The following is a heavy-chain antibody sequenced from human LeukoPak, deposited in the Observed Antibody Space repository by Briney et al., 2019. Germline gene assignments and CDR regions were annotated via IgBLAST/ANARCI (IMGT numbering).Heavy chain of an antibody. CDR2: VDPEDGET. CDR3: ATGGGGIAVAVYY. J-gene: IGHJ4*02. CDR1: GYTFTDYY. Sequence: GASVKVSCKASGYTFTDYYMHWVQQAPGKGLEWMGRVDPEDGETIYAEKFQGRVTITADTSTDTAYMELSSLRSEDTAVYYCATGGGGIAVAVYYWGQGTLVTVSS. D-gene: IGHD6-19*01. V-gene: IGHV1-69-2*01.